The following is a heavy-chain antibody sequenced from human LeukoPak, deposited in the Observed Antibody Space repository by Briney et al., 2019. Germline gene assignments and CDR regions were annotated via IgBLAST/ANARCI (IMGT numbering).Heavy chain of an antibody. CDR3: ARWDFYGSGSSLNY. V-gene: IGHV3-33*01. J-gene: IGHJ4*02. CDR2: IWYDGSNK. D-gene: IGHD3-10*01. Sequence: PGGSLRLSCAASGFTFSSYGMHWVRQAPGKGLEWVAVIWYDGSNKYYADSVKGRFTISRDNSKNTLYLQMNSLRAEDTAVYYCARWDFYGSGSSLNYWGQGTLVTVSS. CDR1: GFTFSSYG.